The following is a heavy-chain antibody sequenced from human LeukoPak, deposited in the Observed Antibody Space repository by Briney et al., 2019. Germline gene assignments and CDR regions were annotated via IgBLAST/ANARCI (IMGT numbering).Heavy chain of an antibody. J-gene: IGHJ6*03. CDR3: ARYYYSYFYMDA. CDR2: IYYSGTT. V-gene: IGHV4-61*01. Sequence: SETLSLTCTVSGGSVSSDSYCWSWLRQPPGKGLEWIGNIYYSGTTNYNPSLRSRVTMSVDTSKNQFSLKVRSVAAADTAVYYCARYYYSYFYMDAWGKGTTLTVSS. CDR1: GGSVSSDSYC.